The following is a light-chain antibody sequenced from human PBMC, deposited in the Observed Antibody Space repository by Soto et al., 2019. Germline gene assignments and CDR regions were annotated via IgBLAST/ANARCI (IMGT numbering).Light chain of an antibody. Sequence: QSVLTQPPSVSGTTGQTIPISCSGGTSNIGSNTVNWYQQFPGTAPKLLIYSSHQRPSGVPGRFSGCKSGTSASLAISGLRSEDEADYYCAAWDDSLDGPVFGGGTKLTVL. J-gene: IGLJ2*01. CDR1: TSNIGSNT. CDR3: AAWDDSLDGPV. V-gene: IGLV1-44*01. CDR2: SSH.